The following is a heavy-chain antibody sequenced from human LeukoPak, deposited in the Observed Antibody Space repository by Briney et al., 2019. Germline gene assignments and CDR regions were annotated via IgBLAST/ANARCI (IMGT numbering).Heavy chain of an antibody. D-gene: IGHD2-21*02. CDR2: IWYDGSNK. J-gene: IGHJ4*02. CDR1: GLIFISHG. V-gene: IGHV3-33*01. Sequence: PGGSLSPSCAASGLIFISHGMNWVRQAPGKGLEWVAVIWYDGSNKYYADSVKGRFTISRDNSKNTLYLQMNSLRDEDTAMYYCARWGDGKRFDYWGQGTLVTVSS. CDR3: ARWGDGKRFDY.